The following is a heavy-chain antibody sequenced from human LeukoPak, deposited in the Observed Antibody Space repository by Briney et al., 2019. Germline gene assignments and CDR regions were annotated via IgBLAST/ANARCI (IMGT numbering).Heavy chain of an antibody. J-gene: IGHJ4*02. V-gene: IGHV4-39*01. D-gene: IGHD2-2*01. CDR2: IYYSGST. CDR3: ARQLGYCSSTSCYADKVDY. Sequence: KPSETLSLTCTVSGGSISSSSYYWGWIRQPPGEGLEWIGSIYYSGSTYYNPSLKSRVTISVVTSKNQFSLKLSSVTAADTAVYYCARQLGYCSSTSCYADKVDYWGQGTLVTVSS. CDR1: GGSISSSSYY.